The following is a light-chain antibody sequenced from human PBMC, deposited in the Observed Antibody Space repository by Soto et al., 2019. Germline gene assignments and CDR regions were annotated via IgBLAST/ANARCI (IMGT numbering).Light chain of an antibody. Sequence: EKVMTQSPATLSVSPGERATLSCWASQSVSSNLAWYQQKPGQAPRLLIYGASTSATGIPATFSGGGSGTEFTLTISSLQFEDFAIYYCQQYNNCPYTFGQGTELELK. J-gene: IGKJ2*01. CDR2: GAS. CDR1: QSVSSN. V-gene: IGKV3-15*01. CDR3: QQYNNCPYT.